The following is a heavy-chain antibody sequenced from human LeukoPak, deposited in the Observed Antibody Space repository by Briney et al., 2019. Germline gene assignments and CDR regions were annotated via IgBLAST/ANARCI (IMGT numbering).Heavy chain of an antibody. J-gene: IGHJ4*02. CDR1: GYTFTGYY. D-gene: IGHD3-22*01. CDR2: INPNSGGT. Sequence: GASVKVSCKASGYTFTGYYMHWVRQAPGQGLEWMGWINPNSGGTNYAQKFQGRVTMTRDTSVSTAYMELSRLRSDDTAVYYCARDQSYYYYDSSGYPDYWGQGTLVTVSS. CDR3: ARDQSYYYYDSSGYPDY. V-gene: IGHV1-2*02.